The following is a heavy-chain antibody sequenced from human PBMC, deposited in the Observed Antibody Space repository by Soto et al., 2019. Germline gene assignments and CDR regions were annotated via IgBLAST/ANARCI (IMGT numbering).Heavy chain of an antibody. V-gene: IGHV4-39*01. CDR3: ARTIFGVVTGYYYYGMDV. Sequence: SETLSLACTVSGGSISSSSYYWGWILQPPGKGLEWIGSIYYIGITYYNPSLKSRFTISVDTSKNQFSLKLSSVTAADTAVYYCARTIFGVVTGYYYYGMDVWGQGTTVTVSS. J-gene: IGHJ6*02. D-gene: IGHD3-3*01. CDR2: IYYIGIT. CDR1: GGSISSSSYY.